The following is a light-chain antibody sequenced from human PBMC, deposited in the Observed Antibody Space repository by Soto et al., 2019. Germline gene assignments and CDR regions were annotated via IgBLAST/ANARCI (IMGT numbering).Light chain of an antibody. Sequence: DILLTQSPDTMSVSSGERATLSCRASQSISRTLAWYQQKSGQPPRLLIYDASTRAPGFPATFTCSGSGTDLTLTISRLEPEDVAVYYCPQYGSLFGGVTKVDIK. V-gene: IGKV3-20*01. J-gene: IGKJ4*01. CDR3: PQYGSL. CDR1: QSISRT. CDR2: DAS.